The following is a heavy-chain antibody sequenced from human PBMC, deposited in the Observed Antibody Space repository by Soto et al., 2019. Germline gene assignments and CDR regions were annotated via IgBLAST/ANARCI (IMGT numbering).Heavy chain of an antibody. Sequence: PGGSLRLSCAVSGFTFSDYDMSWIRQAPGKGLEWVSYISSRGSSIYYADSVKGRFTISRDNAKNSLYLQMNGLRAEDTAVYYCARGYYDCWSGYYISPYGMDVWGQGTTVTVSS. CDR2: ISSRGSSI. D-gene: IGHD3-3*01. CDR1: GFTFSDYD. CDR3: ARGYYDCWSGYYISPYGMDV. J-gene: IGHJ6*02. V-gene: IGHV3-11*01.